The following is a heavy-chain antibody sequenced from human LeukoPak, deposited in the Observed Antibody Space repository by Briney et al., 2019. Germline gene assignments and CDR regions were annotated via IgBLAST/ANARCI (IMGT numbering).Heavy chain of an antibody. CDR1: GGTFSSYA. J-gene: IGHJ6*03. D-gene: IGHD3-9*01. CDR3: ARDAGLLTGYYGAAYYYYYMDV. CDR2: IIPIFGTA. V-gene: IGHV1-69*13. Sequence: SVKVSCKASGGTFSSYAISWVRQAPGQGLEWMGGIIPIFGTANYAQKFQGRVTITADESTSTAYMELSSLRSEDTAVYYCARDAGLLTGYYGAAYYYYYMDVWGKGTTVTVSS.